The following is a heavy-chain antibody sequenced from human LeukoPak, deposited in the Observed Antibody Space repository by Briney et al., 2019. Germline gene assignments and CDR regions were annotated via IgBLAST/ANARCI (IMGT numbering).Heavy chain of an antibody. J-gene: IGHJ6*03. D-gene: IGHD7-27*01. V-gene: IGHV3-7*01. CDR1: GFTFSGYW. CDR3: ARDIDTGGYYYMDV. Sequence: PGGSLRLSCAASGFTFSGYWMSWVRQAPGKGLEWVANIKQDGSEKYHVDSVKGRFTISRDNAKNSLFLQMNSLRAEDTAVYYCARDIDTGGYYYMDVWGKGTTVTVSS. CDR2: IKQDGSEK.